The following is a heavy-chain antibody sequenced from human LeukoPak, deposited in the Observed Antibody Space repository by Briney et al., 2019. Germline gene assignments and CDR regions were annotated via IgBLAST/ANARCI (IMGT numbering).Heavy chain of an antibody. Sequence: GGSLRLSCAASGFTFSSYEMNWVRQAPGKGLEWVSYISSSSDNTHYADSVKGRFTISRDNARNSLYLQMNSLRDEDTAVYYCARENYNSGWTYWYFDLWGRGTLVTVSS. J-gene: IGHJ2*01. V-gene: IGHV3-48*02. CDR2: ISSSSDNT. CDR1: GFTFSSYE. D-gene: IGHD6-19*01. CDR3: ARENYNSGWTYWYFDL.